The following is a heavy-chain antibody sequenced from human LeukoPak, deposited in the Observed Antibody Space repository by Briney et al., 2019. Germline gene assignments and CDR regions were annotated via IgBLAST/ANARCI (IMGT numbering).Heavy chain of an antibody. CDR2: ISSNGGST. J-gene: IGHJ4*02. Sequence: GGSLRLSCSASGFTFSNNAMHWVRQAPGKGLEYVSGISSNGGSTHYADTVKGRFTISRDNSNNTLHLQMNSLRAEDTAVYYCAKGRWHDSSGYYSPLLDYWGQGTLVIVSS. CDR3: AKGRWHDSSGYYSPLLDY. CDR1: GFTFSNNA. D-gene: IGHD3-22*01. V-gene: IGHV3-64*04.